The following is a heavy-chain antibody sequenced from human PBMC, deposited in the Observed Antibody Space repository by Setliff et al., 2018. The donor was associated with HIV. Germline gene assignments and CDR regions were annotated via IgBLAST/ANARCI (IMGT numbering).Heavy chain of an antibody. Sequence: GGSLRLSCAASGFTFSSYSMNWVRQAPGKGLEWVSFISGNSGAVTYADSVRGRFTISRDDARNSLYLQLNSLRAEDTAVYYCARDRGGSYTPLDFWGQGTLVTVSS. CDR3: ARDRGGSYTPLDF. D-gene: IGHD1-26*01. CDR2: ISGNSGAV. CDR1: GFTFSSYS. V-gene: IGHV3-48*01. J-gene: IGHJ4*02.